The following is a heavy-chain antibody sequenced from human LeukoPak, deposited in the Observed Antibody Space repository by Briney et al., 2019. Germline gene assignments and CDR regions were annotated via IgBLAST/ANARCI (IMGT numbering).Heavy chain of an antibody. Sequence: GGSLRLSCAASGFTFSSYAMSWVRQAPEKGLEWVATISGSGGGTYYADSVRGRFTISRDNAKNSLYLQMNSLRAEDTAVYYCARVIHLRYFDWFFDYWGQGTLVTVSS. CDR3: ARVIHLRYFDWFFDY. J-gene: IGHJ4*02. CDR1: GFTFSSYA. V-gene: IGHV3-23*01. CDR2: ISGSGGGT. D-gene: IGHD3-9*01.